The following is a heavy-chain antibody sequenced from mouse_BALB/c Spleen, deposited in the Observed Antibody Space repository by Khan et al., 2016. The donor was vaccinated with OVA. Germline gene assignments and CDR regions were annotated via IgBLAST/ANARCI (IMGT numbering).Heavy chain of an antibody. J-gene: IGHJ4*01. CDR2: IWGDGST. V-gene: IGHV2-3*01. CDR3: AKWGTANYYAMDY. CDR1: GFSLTSYG. Sequence: QVQLKQSGPGLVAPSQSLSITCTVSGFSLTSYGVNWVRQPPGKGLEWLGVIWGDGSTNYHSTLMSRLSIGKDTSQSQVFLKLSRLQPDDTATYFCAKWGTANYYAMDYWGQGTSVTVSS. D-gene: IGHD1-2*01.